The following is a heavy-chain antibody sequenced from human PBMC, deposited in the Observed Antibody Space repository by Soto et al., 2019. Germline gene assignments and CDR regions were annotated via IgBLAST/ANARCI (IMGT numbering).Heavy chain of an antibody. V-gene: IGHV1-69*02. CDR2: IIPILGIA. CDR3: ARVGSSWSQPFDY. J-gene: IGHJ4*02. Sequence: SVKVSCKASGGTFSSYTISWVRQAPGQGLEWMGRIIPILGIANYAQKFQGRVTITADKSTSTAYMELSSLRSEDTAVYYCARVGSSWSQPFDYWGQGTLVTVSS. D-gene: IGHD6-13*01. CDR1: GGTFSSYT.